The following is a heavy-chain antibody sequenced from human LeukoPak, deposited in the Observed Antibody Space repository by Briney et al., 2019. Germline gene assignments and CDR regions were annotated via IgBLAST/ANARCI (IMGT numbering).Heavy chain of an antibody. V-gene: IGHV3-74*01. CDR3: ARDLGRDGYFDY. J-gene: IGHJ4*02. CDR2: TNPDGTTT. Sequence: GGSLRLSCAASGFTFSSSWMHWVRQAPGEGLVWVSRTNPDGTTTTYADSVKGRLTISRDNAKNTLYLQMNSLRAEDTAVYYCARDLGRDGYFDYWGQGTLVTVSS. D-gene: IGHD5-24*01. CDR1: GFTFSSSW.